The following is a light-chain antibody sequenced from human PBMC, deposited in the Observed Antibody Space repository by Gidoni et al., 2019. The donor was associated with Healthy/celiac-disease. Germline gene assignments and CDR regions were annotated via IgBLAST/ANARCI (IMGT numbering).Light chain of an antibody. Sequence: DLQKTHSPSTLSVSVGDRVTITCRVSPSSSSWLAWYQQKPGKAPKLLTYKASSVERGVPSRFSGSGSGTEFTLTISSLQPDDFATYYCQQYNSYSPTFGQXTKVEIK. J-gene: IGKJ1*01. CDR3: QQYNSYSPT. V-gene: IGKV1-5*03. CDR2: KAS. CDR1: PSSSSW.